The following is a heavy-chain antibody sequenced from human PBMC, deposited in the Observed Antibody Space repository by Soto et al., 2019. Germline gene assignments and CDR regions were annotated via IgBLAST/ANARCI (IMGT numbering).Heavy chain of an antibody. Sequence: LRLSCAASEFTFSNYAMHWVRQAPGKGLQWLAVISYDGNNKYYADSVRGRFTISRDNAQNSLFLQMSSLRADDTAVYYCARDATSIRGYGFWGQGTLVTVSS. D-gene: IGHD2-15*01. V-gene: IGHV3-30*03. CDR2: ISYDGNNK. CDR1: EFTFSNYA. CDR3: ARDATSIRGYGF. J-gene: IGHJ4*02.